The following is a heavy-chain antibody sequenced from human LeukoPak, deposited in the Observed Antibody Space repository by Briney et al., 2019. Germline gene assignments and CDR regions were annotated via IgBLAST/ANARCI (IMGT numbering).Heavy chain of an antibody. Sequence: SSETLSLTCAVYGGSFSGYYWSWLRQPPGKGLEWIGYIYYSGSTYYNPSLKSRVTISVDTSKNQFSLKLSSVTAADTAVYYCAREYQLPKWNWFDPWGQGTLVTVSS. V-gene: IGHV4-30-4*08. D-gene: IGHD2-2*01. CDR2: IYYSGST. J-gene: IGHJ5*02. CDR1: GGSFSGYY. CDR3: AREYQLPKWNWFDP.